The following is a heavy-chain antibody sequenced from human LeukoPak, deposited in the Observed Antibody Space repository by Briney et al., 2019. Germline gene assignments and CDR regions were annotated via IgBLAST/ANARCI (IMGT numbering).Heavy chain of an antibody. Sequence: GGSLRLSCAASGFTVSSNYMSWVRHAPGKGLEWVSVIYSGGSTYYADSVKGRFTISRDNSRNTLYLQMNSLRAEDTAVYYCATCSYYYDSSGYYYYYYMDVWGKGTTVTVSS. D-gene: IGHD3-22*01. V-gene: IGHV3-53*01. J-gene: IGHJ6*03. CDR3: ATCSYYYDSSGYYYYYYMDV. CDR1: GFTVSSNY. CDR2: IYSGGST.